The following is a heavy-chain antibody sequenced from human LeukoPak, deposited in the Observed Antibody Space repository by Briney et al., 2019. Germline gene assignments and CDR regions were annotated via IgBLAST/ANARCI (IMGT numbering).Heavy chain of an antibody. Sequence: KPSGTLSLTCTVSGGSISSGNYYWSWIRQRPGKGLEWIGEINHSGSTNYNPSLKSRVTISVDTSKNQFSLKLSSVTAADTAVYYSARGMYNWNYLFDYWGQGTLVTVSS. J-gene: IGHJ4*02. CDR2: INHSGST. CDR1: GGSISSGNYY. CDR3: ARGMYNWNYLFDY. D-gene: IGHD1-7*01. V-gene: IGHV4-39*07.